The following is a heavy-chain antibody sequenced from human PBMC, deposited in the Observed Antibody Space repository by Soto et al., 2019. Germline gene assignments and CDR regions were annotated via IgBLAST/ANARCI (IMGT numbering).Heavy chain of an antibody. D-gene: IGHD7-27*01. V-gene: IGHV3-48*01. CDR2: ITKSGSST. CDR1: GFIFSSYS. Sequence: PGGSLRLSCAASGFIFSSYSMNWVRQAPGKGLEWLSYITKSGSSTHHADSVKGRFTISRDDAKNSLFLQMNSLRAEDTAVYYCVRDENWAFDYWGQGILVTVSS. CDR3: VRDENWAFDY. J-gene: IGHJ4*02.